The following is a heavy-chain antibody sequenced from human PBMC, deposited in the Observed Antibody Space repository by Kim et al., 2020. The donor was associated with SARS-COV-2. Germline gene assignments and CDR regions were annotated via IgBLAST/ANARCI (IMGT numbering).Heavy chain of an antibody. D-gene: IGHD5-18*01. CDR2: ISSSSSYI. CDR3: ARDLIQLHQNYYGMDV. Sequence: GGSLRLSCAASGFTFSSYSMNWVRQAPGKGLEWVSSISSSSSYIYYADSVKGRFTISRDNAKNSLYLQMNSLRAEDTAVYYCARDLIQLHQNYYGMDVWCQGTTVTVSS. CDR1: GFTFSSYS. V-gene: IGHV3-21*01. J-gene: IGHJ6*02.